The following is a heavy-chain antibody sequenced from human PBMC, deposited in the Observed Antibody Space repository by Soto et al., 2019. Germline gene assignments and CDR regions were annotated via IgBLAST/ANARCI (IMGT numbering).Heavy chain of an antibody. CDR2: INHSGST. Sequence: ASETLSLTCAVYGGSFSGYYWSWIRQPPGKGLEWIGEINHSGSTNYNPSLKSRVTISVDTSKNQFSLRAEDTAVYYCAKGSAGFSFFWSVYYTTGPSAPDTAFWGKGTTVPVSP. CDR3: AKGSAGFSFFWSVYYTTGPSAPDTAF. J-gene: IGHJ6*04. D-gene: IGHD3-3*01. CDR1: GGSFSGYY. V-gene: IGHV4-34*01.